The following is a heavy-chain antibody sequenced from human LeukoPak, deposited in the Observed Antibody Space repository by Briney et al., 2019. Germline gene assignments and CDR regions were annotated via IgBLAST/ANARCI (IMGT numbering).Heavy chain of an antibody. CDR1: GFSFSSYW. D-gene: IGHD3-10*01. J-gene: IGHJ4*02. Sequence: PGGSLRLSCAASGFSFSSYWMHWVRQAPGEGLVWVSRINSDGSNTNYADSVKGRFTISRDNAKNTLYLQMNSLRAEDTAAYYCARDFRRGQYFDYWGQGTLVTVSS. CDR2: INSDGSNT. CDR3: ARDFRRGQYFDY. V-gene: IGHV3-74*01.